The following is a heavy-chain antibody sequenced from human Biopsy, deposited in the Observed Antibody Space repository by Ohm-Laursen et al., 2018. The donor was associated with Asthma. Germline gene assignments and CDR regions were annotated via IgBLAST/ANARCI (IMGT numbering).Heavy chain of an antibody. CDR2: HDHEKGGT. D-gene: IGHD4-17*01. CDR3: ASDFPKDYVRYNFQF. CDR1: GYSLTDLS. J-gene: IGHJ4*02. Sequence: GASVKVSCKISGYSLTDLSMHWVRQAPGQGLERMGGHDHEKGGTVNARRFQGRVTMTEDTSTDTAYMELSSLSSDDTAVYYCASDFPKDYVRYNFQFWGQGTLVTVSS. V-gene: IGHV1-24*01.